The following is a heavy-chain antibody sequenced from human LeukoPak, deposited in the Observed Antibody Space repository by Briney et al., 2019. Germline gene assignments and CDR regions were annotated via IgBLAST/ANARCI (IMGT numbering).Heavy chain of an antibody. V-gene: IGHV4-39*01. CDR2: IYYSGST. J-gene: IGHJ5*02. CDR3: ARAGYSYVFDMNWFDP. D-gene: IGHD5-18*01. Sequence: SETLSLTCTVSGGSISSSSYYWGWIRQHPGKGLEWIGSIYYSGSTYYNPSLKSRVTISVDTSKNQFSLKLSSVTAADTAVYYCARAGYSYVFDMNWFDPWGQGTLVTVSS. CDR1: GGSISSSSYY.